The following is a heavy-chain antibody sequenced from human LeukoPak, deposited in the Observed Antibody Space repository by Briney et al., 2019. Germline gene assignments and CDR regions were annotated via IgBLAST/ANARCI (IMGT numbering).Heavy chain of an antibody. Sequence: GGSLRLSCAASGFTFSSYAINWVRQAPGKGPECVSSITTGGNTYYADSVKGRFTISSDNSKNTLYLQMNSLRAEDTAVYYCAKVANSGSPYYFDFWAREPWSPSPQ. J-gene: IGHJ4*02. CDR3: AKVANSGSPYYFDF. V-gene: IGHV3-23*01. CDR1: GFTFSSYA. D-gene: IGHD1-26*01. CDR2: ITTGGNT.